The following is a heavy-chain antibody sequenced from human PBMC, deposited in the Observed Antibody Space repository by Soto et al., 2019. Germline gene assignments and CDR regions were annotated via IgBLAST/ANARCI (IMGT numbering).Heavy chain of an antibody. J-gene: IGHJ4*02. CDR3: ARSQMATTGPYFDY. CDR2: IYNSGNS. D-gene: IGHD1-1*01. V-gene: IGHV4-31*03. Sequence: SETLSLTCTVSGGSISSGGYYWTWIRQHPVRGLEWIGYIYNSGNSFYHPSLKSRLTISLDTSKNQFSLNLRSVTAADTAVYYCARSQMATTGPYFDYWGRGTLVTVSS. CDR1: GGSISSGGYY.